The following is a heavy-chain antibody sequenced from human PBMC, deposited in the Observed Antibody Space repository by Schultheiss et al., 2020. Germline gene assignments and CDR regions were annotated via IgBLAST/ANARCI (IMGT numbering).Heavy chain of an antibody. CDR3: ARIRRHRGRANELDV. J-gene: IGHJ6*02. V-gene: IGHV2-5*01. Sequence: SGPTLVKPTQTLTLTCTFSGFSLSTSGVGVGWIRQPPGKALEWLALIYWNDEKRYAPSLKTRLTITKDTSSSQVVLTMTDMDPVDTGTYYCARIRRHRGRANELDVWGQGATVTVAS. D-gene: IGHD1-26*01. CDR1: GFSLSTSGVG. CDR2: IYWNDEK.